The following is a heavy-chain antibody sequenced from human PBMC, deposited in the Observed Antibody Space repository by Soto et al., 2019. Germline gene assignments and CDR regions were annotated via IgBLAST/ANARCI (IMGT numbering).Heavy chain of an antibody. CDR2: IYYSGST. CDR1: GGSISSYY. V-gene: IGHV4-59*01. D-gene: IGHD5-18*01. J-gene: IGHJ5*02. CDR3: AREIGGYSYGNNNWFDP. Sequence: SETLSLTCTVSGGSISSYYWSWIRQPPGKGLEWIGYIYYSGSTNYNPSLKSRVTISVDTSKNQFSLKLSSVTAADTAVYYCAREIGGYSYGNNNWFDPWGQGTLVTVSS.